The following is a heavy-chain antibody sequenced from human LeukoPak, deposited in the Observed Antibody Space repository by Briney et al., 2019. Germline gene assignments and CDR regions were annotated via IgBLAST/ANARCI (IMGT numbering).Heavy chain of an antibody. Sequence: SGTLSLTCAVSGGSISSSNWWNWVRQPPGKGLEWIGEIYLSGRTTYSPSLKSRATISADKSKNQFSLRLSSVTAADTAVYYCARARNFRIVHLNGYYYMDVWGKGTTVTVSS. V-gene: IGHV4-4*02. J-gene: IGHJ6*03. CDR3: ARARNFRIVHLNGYYYMDV. D-gene: IGHD1-7*01. CDR2: IYLSGRT. CDR1: GGSISSSNW.